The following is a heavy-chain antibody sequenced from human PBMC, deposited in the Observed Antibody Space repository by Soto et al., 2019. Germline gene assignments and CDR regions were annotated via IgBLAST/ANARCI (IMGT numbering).Heavy chain of an antibody. CDR3: ARDSYNFDD. Sequence: SETLSLTCTVSGGSISSYYWRWIRQPPGKGLEWIGYIYYSGSTDYNPSLKSRVTISVDTSKNQFSLKLRSVTAADTAVYYCARDSYNFDDWGQGSLVTVSS. CDR1: GGSISSYY. V-gene: IGHV4-59*01. D-gene: IGHD5-18*01. J-gene: IGHJ4*02. CDR2: IYYSGST.